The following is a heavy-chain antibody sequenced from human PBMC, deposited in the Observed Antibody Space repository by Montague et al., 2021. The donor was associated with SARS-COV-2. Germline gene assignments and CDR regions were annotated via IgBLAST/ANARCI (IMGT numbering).Heavy chain of an antibody. Sequence: SETLSLTCTVSGDSISSYYWSWTRQPPGKGLEWIGYIYYTGSVNYNPSLKSRVTISVETSKNQFSLKLSSVTAADTAVYYCARGSGDYWGQGTLVTVSS. CDR3: ARGSGDY. CDR1: GDSISSYY. V-gene: IGHV4-59*01. CDR2: IYYTGSV. J-gene: IGHJ4*02. D-gene: IGHD7-27*01.